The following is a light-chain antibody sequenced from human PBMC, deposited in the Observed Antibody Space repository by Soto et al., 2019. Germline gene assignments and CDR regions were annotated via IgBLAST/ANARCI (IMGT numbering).Light chain of an antibody. Sequence: EIVLTQSPGTLSLSPGERANLSCRASQSVSNYLAWYQQKPGQAPRLLIYGASRRATVIPDRFSGSGSGTDFTLTISRLEPEDFAVYYCQQYGGSPQTFGQGTNVEIK. CDR1: QSVSNY. J-gene: IGKJ1*01. CDR2: GAS. V-gene: IGKV3-20*01. CDR3: QQYGGSPQT.